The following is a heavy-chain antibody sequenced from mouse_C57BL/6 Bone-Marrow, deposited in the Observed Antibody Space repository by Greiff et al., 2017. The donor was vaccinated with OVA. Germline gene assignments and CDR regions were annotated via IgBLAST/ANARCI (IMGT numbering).Heavy chain of an antibody. CDR3: ARSLGGYFDY. J-gene: IGHJ2*01. CDR2: ISSGSSTI. Sequence: EVKVVESGGGLVKPGGSLKLSCAASGFTFSDYGMHWVRQAPEKGLEWVAYISSGSSTIYYADTVKGRFTISRDNAKNTLFLQRTSLRSEDTAMYYCARSLGGYFDYWGQGTTLTVSS. D-gene: IGHD3-1*01. V-gene: IGHV5-17*01. CDR1: GFTFSDYG.